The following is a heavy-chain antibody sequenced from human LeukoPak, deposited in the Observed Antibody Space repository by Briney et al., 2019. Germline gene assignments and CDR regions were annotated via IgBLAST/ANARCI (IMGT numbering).Heavy chain of an antibody. CDR3: VREGPPQSSLYYFDY. CDR1: RFTFSSYE. J-gene: IGHJ4*02. D-gene: IGHD4-11*01. V-gene: IGHV3-48*03. CDR2: ITSSGSTI. Sequence: GESLKISCAASRFTFSSYEMNWVRQAPGKGLEWVSYITSSGSTIYYADSVKGRFTISRDNAKNSLYLQMNSLTAEDTAVYYCVREGPPQSSLYYFDYWGQGTLVTVSS.